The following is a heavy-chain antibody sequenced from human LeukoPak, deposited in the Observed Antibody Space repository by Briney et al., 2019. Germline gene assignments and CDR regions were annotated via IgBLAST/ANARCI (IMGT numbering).Heavy chain of an antibody. V-gene: IGHV3-23*01. J-gene: IGHJ3*02. CDR2: ISGSGGTT. D-gene: IGHD1-26*01. CDR3: AREIVGATSAFDI. CDR1: GFTVSSNY. Sequence: GGSLRLSCAASGFTVSSNYMSWVRQAPGKGLEWVSAISGSGGTTYNADSVKGRFTISRDNSKNTLYLQMNSLRAEDTAVYYCAREIVGATSAFDIWGQGTMVTVSS.